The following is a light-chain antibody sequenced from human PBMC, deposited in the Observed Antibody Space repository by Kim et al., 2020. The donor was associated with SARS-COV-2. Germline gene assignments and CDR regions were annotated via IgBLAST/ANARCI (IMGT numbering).Light chain of an antibody. Sequence: ASGGDRGTITCRARQGISHDLAWYQQKPGKVPKLLSFAASALHSGVPSRFSGSGSGTDFTLTISSLQPEDVATYYCQKYNGAPWTFGQGTKVDIK. CDR2: AAS. V-gene: IGKV1-27*01. CDR3: QKYNGAPWT. CDR1: QGISHD. J-gene: IGKJ1*01.